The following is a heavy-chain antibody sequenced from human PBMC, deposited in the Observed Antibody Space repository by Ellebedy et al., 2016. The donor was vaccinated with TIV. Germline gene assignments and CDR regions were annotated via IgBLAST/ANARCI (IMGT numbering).Heavy chain of an antibody. CDR1: GFTFDDYA. CDR3: AKDIGGGGYKYDYFGFDY. D-gene: IGHD5-18*01. J-gene: IGHJ4*02. CDR2: ISWNSANI. V-gene: IGHV3-9*01. Sequence: SLKISXAASGFTFDDYAMHWVRQAPGKGLEWVSSISWNSANIGYADSVKGRFTMSRDNAKNSLNLQMNSLRPEDTALYYCAKDIGGGGYKYDYFGFDYWGQGTLVTVSS.